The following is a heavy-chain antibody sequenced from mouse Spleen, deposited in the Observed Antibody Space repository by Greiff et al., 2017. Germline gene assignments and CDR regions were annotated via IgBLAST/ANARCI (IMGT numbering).Heavy chain of an antibody. CDR3: ASTVVAPAY. V-gene: IGHV1-69*01. Sequence: QVQLQQSGAELVMPGASVKLSCKASGYTFTSYWMHWVKQRPGQGLEWIGEIDPSDSYTNYNQKFKGKATLTVDKSSSTAYMQLSSLTSEDSAVYYCASTVVAPAYWGQGTTLTVSS. J-gene: IGHJ2*01. D-gene: IGHD1-1*01. CDR2: IDPSDSYT. CDR1: GYTFTSYW.